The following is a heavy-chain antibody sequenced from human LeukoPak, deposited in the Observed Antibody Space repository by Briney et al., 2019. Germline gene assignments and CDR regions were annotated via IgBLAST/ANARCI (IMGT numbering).Heavy chain of an antibody. CDR1: GGSISSSSYY. J-gene: IGHJ5*02. Sequence: SETLSLTCTVSGGSISSSSYYWGWIRQPPGKGLEWIGSIYYSGSTYYNPSLKSRVTISVDTSKNQFSLKLSSVTAADTAVYYCARVNLLVAAAGPNWFDPWGQGTLVTVSS. CDR3: ARVNLLVAAAGPNWFDP. V-gene: IGHV4-39*07. CDR2: IYYSGST. D-gene: IGHD6-13*01.